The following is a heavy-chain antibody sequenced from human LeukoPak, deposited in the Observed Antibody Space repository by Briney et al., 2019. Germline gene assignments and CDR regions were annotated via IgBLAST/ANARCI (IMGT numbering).Heavy chain of an antibody. D-gene: IGHD2-15*01. CDR2: IYYSGST. CDR3: AIGLLRQFDY. V-gene: IGHV4-39*07. CDR1: GGSISSSSYY. Sequence: PSETLSLTCTVSGGSISSSSYYWGWIRQPPGKGLEWIGSIYYSGSTYYNPSLKSRVTISVDTSKNQFSLKLSSVTAADTAVYYCAIGLLRQFDYWGQGTLVTVSS. J-gene: IGHJ4*02.